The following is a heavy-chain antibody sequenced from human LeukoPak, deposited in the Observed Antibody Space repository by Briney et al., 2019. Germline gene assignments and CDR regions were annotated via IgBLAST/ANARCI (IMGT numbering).Heavy chain of an antibody. J-gene: IGHJ4*02. CDR3: ASTGVRGQFDY. CDR1: GGSVSSGSYY. D-gene: IGHD3-10*02. V-gene: IGHV4-61*01. CDR2: IYYSGST. Sequence: SETLSLTCTVSGGSVSSGSYYWSWIRQPSGKGLGWIGYIYYSGSTNYNPSLKSRVTISVDTSKNQFSLKLSSVTAADTAVYYCASTGVRGQFDYWGQGTLVTVSS.